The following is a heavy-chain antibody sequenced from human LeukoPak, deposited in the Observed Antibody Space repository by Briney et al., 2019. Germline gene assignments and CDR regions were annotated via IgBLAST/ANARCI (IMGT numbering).Heavy chain of an antibody. Sequence: PGGSLSLSWAASGFTFSSYAMHGVRQAPGKGLEGWAVISYDGSNKYYADSVKGRFTISRDNSKNTLYLQMNSLRAEDTAVYYCARVKDCSSTSCYNFDYWGQGTLVTVSS. CDR2: ISYDGSNK. CDR1: GFTFSSYA. CDR3: ARVKDCSSTSCYNFDY. D-gene: IGHD2-2*01. V-gene: IGHV3-30*04. J-gene: IGHJ4*02.